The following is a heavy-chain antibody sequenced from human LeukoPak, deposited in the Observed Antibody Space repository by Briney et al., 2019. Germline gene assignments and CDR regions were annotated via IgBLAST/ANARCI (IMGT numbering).Heavy chain of an antibody. Sequence: GGSLRLSCAASGFTFSSYGMHWVRQAPGKGGEWVAVISYDGSNKYYADSVKGRFTISRDNSKNTMYLQMNSLRAEDTAVYYCAKDQYGSGSYQSPWFDPWGQGTLVTVSS. CDR3: AKDQYGSGSYQSPWFDP. D-gene: IGHD3-10*01. CDR2: ISYDGSNK. CDR1: GFTFSSYG. V-gene: IGHV3-30*18. J-gene: IGHJ5*02.